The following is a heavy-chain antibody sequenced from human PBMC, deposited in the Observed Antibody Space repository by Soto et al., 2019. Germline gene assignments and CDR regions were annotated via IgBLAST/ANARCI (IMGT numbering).Heavy chain of an antibody. CDR1: GFTFSSYA. J-gene: IGHJ4*02. Sequence: GGSLRLSWAASGFTFSSYALHWFRQAPGKGLEWVAVISYAGSNKYYADSVKGRFTISRDNSKNTLYLQMNSLRAEDTAVYYCARDPYDYVWGAPGFDYLGQGT. CDR3: ARDPYDYVWGAPGFDY. D-gene: IGHD3-16*01. CDR2: ISYAGSNK. V-gene: IGHV3-30-3*01.